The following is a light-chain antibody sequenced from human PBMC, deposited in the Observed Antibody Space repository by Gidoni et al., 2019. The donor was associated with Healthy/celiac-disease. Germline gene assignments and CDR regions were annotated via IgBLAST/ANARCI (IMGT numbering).Light chain of an antibody. V-gene: IGKV2-28*01. Sequence: DIVRTQSPLSLPVTPGEPASISCRSSQSLLHSNGYNYLDWYLQKPGQSPQLLIYLGSNRASGVPDRFSGSGSGTDFTLKISRVEAEDVGVYYCMQALQTLFGGGTKVEIK. CDR3: MQALQTL. CDR1: QSLLHSNGYNY. CDR2: LGS. J-gene: IGKJ4*01.